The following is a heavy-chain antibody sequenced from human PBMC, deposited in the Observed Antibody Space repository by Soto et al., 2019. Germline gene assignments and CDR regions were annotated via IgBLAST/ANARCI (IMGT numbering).Heavy chain of an antibody. CDR3: ARDSTYSSSWYYYYYMDV. CDR2: IKQDGSEK. Sequence: GGSLRLSCAASGFTFSSYWMSWVRQAPGKGLEWVANIKQDGSEKYYVDSVKGRFTISRDNAKNSLYLQMNSLRAEDTAVYYCARDSTYSSSWYYYYYMDVWGKGTTVTVS. CDR1: GFTFSSYW. V-gene: IGHV3-7*01. J-gene: IGHJ6*03. D-gene: IGHD6-13*01.